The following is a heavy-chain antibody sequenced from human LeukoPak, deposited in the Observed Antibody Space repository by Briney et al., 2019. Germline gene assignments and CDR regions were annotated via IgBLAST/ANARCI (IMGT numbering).Heavy chain of an antibody. D-gene: IGHD3-16*01. CDR3: ARGGTRGAFDI. Sequence: ASVKVSCKASGGTFSSYAISWVRQAPGQGLEWMGGIIPIFGTANYAQKFQGRVTITADESTSTAYMELSKLRAEDTAVYYCARGGTRGAFDIWGQGTMVTVSS. CDR1: GGTFSSYA. V-gene: IGHV1-69*13. J-gene: IGHJ3*02. CDR2: IIPIFGTA.